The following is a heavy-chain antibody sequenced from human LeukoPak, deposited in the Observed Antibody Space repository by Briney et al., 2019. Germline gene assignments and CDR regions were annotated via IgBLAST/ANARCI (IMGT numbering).Heavy chain of an antibody. CDR3: AKDLIFRGVIIPSNWFDP. Sequence: PGGSLRLSCAASGFTFSSYEMNWVRQAPGKGLEWVSSISSSSSYIYYADSVKGRFTISRDNSKNTLYLQMNSLRAEDTAVYYCAKDLIFRGVIIPSNWFDPWGQGTLVTVSS. CDR1: GFTFSSYE. CDR2: ISSSSSYI. J-gene: IGHJ5*02. D-gene: IGHD3-10*01. V-gene: IGHV3-21*01.